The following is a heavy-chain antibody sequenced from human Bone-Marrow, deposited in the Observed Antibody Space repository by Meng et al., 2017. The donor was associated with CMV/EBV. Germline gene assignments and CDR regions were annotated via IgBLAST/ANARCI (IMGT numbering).Heavy chain of an antibody. D-gene: IGHD3-10*01. V-gene: IGHV3-21*06. CDR1: GFTFSNFG. J-gene: IGHJ4*02. Sequence: GESLKISCAASGFTFSNFGMNWVRQAPGKGLEWVSSISSSGTYIYYADSVKGRFTISRDNAKNSLFLQMKSLRAEDTAVYYCARGLLLWFGELWSFDYWGQRTLVTVSS. CDR2: ISSSGTYI. CDR3: ARGLLLWFGELWSFDY.